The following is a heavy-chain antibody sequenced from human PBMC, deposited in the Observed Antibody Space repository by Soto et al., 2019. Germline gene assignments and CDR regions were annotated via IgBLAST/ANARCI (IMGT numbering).Heavy chain of an antibody. Sequence: EVQLVESGGGLVQPGGSLRLSCAASGFTFSSYSMNWVRQAPGQGLEWVSYISSSSSTIDYSDSVKGRFTISRDNAKNSVYLQMNSLRAEDTAVYYCARDRSYCDLLTGEDYYYYGMDVWGQGTTVTVSS. V-gene: IGHV3-48*01. CDR3: ARDRSYCDLLTGEDYYYYGMDV. D-gene: IGHD3-9*01. CDR1: GFTFSSYS. J-gene: IGHJ6*02. CDR2: ISSSSSTI.